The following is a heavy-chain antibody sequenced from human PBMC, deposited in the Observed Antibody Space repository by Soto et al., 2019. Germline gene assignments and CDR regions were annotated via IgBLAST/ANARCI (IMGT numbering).Heavy chain of an antibody. J-gene: IGHJ6*02. CDR3: AKDEIVVVPAAMSENYYYYGMDV. CDR1: GFTFSSYA. CDR2: ISGSGGST. Sequence: GGSLRLSCAASGFTFSSYAMSWVRQAPGKGLEWVSAISGSGGSTYYADSVKGRFTISRDNSKNTLYLQMNSLRAEDTAVYYCAKDEIVVVPAAMSENYYYYGMDVWGQGTTVTV. V-gene: IGHV3-23*01. D-gene: IGHD2-2*01.